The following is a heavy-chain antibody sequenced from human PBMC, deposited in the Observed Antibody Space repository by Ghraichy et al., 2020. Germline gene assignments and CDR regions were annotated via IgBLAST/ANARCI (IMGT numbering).Heavy chain of an antibody. D-gene: IGHD2-2*01. Sequence: LETLSLTCAVYGGSFSGYYWSWIRQPPGKGLEWIGEINHSGSTNYNPSLKSRVTISVDTSKNQFSLKLSSVTAADTAVYYCARGVVVVPDPNWFDPWGQGTLVTVSS. CDR2: INHSGST. V-gene: IGHV4-34*01. CDR3: ARGVVVVPDPNWFDP. CDR1: GGSFSGYY. J-gene: IGHJ5*02.